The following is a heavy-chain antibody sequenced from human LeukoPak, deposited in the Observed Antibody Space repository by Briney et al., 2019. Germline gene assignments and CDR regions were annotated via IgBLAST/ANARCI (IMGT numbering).Heavy chain of an antibody. Sequence: PGGSLRLSCAASGFIVSSNYMSWVRQAPGKGLEWVSVLYSGGDTYYADSVKGRFTISRDNSKNTLYLQMNSLRAEDTAVYYCARDHLSSGYFDYWGQGTLVTVSS. J-gene: IGHJ4*02. CDR3: ARDHLSSGYFDY. D-gene: IGHD3-10*01. V-gene: IGHV3-53*01. CDR2: LYSGGDT. CDR1: GFIVSSNY.